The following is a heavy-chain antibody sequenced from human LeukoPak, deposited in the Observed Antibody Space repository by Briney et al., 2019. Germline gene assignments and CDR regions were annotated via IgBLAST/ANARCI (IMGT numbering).Heavy chain of an antibody. D-gene: IGHD5-18*01. V-gene: IGHV3-23*01. Sequence: GGSLRLSCAASGFTFNNYAMTWVRQAPGKGLEWVSVINGGSGNSYYADSVKGRFTVSRDNSKYTLYLQMNSLRDEDTAVYYCAKGQGYNYGDSIDYWGQGTLVTVSS. CDR3: AKGQGYNYGDSIDY. CDR2: INGGSGNS. CDR1: GFTFNNYA. J-gene: IGHJ4*02.